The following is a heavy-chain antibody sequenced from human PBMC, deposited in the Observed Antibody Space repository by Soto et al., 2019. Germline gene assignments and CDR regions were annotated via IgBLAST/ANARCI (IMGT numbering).Heavy chain of an antibody. D-gene: IGHD4-17*01. CDR1: GGSISSGGYY. CDR2: IFYSGTT. V-gene: IGHV4-31*03. J-gene: IGHJ4*02. CDR3: AKWTTVTLMYYFDY. Sequence: SETLSLTCTVSGGSISSGGYYWSWIRQHPGKGLEWIGYIFYSGTTYYNPSLKSRVTISVDTSKNQFSLRAEDTAVYYCAKWTTVTLMYYFDYWGQGTLVTVSS.